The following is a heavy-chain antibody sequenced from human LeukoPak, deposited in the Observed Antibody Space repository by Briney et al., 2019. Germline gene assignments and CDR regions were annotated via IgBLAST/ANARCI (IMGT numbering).Heavy chain of an antibody. D-gene: IGHD7-27*01. CDR2: ISYDGTNK. Sequence: PGGSLRLSCVASGSTFSGYAMYWVRQAPGKGLEWVAVISYDGTNKYYADSVKGRFTISRDNSKNTLYLQMNSLRAEDTAVYYCARDANWGFDAFDIWGQGTMVTVSS. J-gene: IGHJ3*02. CDR1: GSTFSGYA. V-gene: IGHV3-30-3*01. CDR3: ARDANWGFDAFDI.